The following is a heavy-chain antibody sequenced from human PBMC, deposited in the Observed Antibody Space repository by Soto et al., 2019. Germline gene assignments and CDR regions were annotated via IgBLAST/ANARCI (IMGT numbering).Heavy chain of an antibody. V-gene: IGHV3-23*04. CDR3: AKGGGGDHGY. J-gene: IGHJ4*02. Sequence: EVQLVESEGGLVQPGGSLRLSCEASGFIFTTSDMSWVRQAPGKGLEWISSITITGDTTHYADSVKGRFTISRDNSMKPVYFQRNRLRVVETAVSYCAKGGGGDHGYWGQGTLVAVSS. D-gene: IGHD2-21*02. CDR2: ITITGDTT. CDR1: GFIFTTSD.